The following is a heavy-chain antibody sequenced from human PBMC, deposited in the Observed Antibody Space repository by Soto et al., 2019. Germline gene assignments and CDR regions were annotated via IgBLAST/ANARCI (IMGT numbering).Heavy chain of an antibody. CDR1: GFPFSSYW. V-gene: IGHV3-74*03. CDR2: SNSDASST. Sequence: EVQLVESGGDLVHPGGSLILSCTASGFPFSSYWMHWVRQVPGKGLVWISRSNSDASSTTYADSVKGRFTISRDNAENTLFLQMNSLRVDDTAVYYCARGYHGSEGTEYFQLWGRGTLVTVSS. J-gene: IGHJ1*01. D-gene: IGHD3-10*01. CDR3: ARGYHGSEGTEYFQL.